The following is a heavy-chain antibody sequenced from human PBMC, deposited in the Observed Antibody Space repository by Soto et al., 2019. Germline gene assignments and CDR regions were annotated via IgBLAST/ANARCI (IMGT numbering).Heavy chain of an antibody. CDR3: ASPDAYKCYYNGMDV. CDR1: GGTFSSHA. D-gene: IGHD1-1*01. J-gene: IGHJ6*02. CDR2: LIPIFGTA. Sequence: QVQLVQSGAEVKKPGSSVKVSCKASGGTFSSHAISWVRQAPGQGLEWMGGLIPIFGTANYAQKFQGRVTITADESTNTAYMDLSSLRSEDTAVYYCASPDAYKCYYNGMDVWGQGTTVTVSS. V-gene: IGHV1-69*12.